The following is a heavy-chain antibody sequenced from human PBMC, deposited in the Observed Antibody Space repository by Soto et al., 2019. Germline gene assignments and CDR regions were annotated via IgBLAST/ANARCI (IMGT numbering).Heavy chain of an antibody. V-gene: IGHV4-4*07. CDR1: GGSIINYL. CDR2: IDNSGST. J-gene: IGHJ4*02. CDR3: ARGGQDFWSGPFDY. D-gene: IGHD3-3*01. Sequence: PSETLSLTCTVSGGSIINYLCNFIRHPAGKGLEWIGRIDNSGSTNYNPSLKSRITMSADTSRNQFSLKLNSVTAADTAVYYCARGGQDFWSGPFDYWGQGALVTVSS.